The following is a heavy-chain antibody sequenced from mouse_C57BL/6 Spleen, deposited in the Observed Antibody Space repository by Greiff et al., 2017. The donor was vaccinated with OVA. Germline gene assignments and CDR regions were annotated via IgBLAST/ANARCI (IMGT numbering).Heavy chain of an antibody. CDR1: GYTFTDYE. CDR2: IDPETGGT. D-gene: IGHD1-3*01. Sequence: VQLQQSGAELVRPGASVTLSCKASGYTFTDYEMHWVKQTPVHGLEWIGAIDPETGGTAYNQKFKGKATLTVDTSSSTAYMELRSLTSEDSAVYYCTRDLPKYYFDYWGQGTSLTVSS. V-gene: IGHV1-15*01. CDR3: TRDLPKYYFDY. J-gene: IGHJ2*02.